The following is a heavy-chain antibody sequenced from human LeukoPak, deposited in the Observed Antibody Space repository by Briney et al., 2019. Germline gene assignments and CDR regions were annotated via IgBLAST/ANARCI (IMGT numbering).Heavy chain of an antibody. CDR1: GFTFSSYA. CDR3: AKPLYVDTAMVASYWYFDL. D-gene: IGHD5-18*01. V-gene: IGHV3-23*01. J-gene: IGHJ2*01. CDR2: ISGSGGST. Sequence: GGSLRLSCAASGFTFSSYAMSWVRQAPGKGLEWVSAISGSGGSTYYADSVKGRFTISRDNSKNTLYLQVNSLRAEDTAVYYCAKPLYVDTAMVASYWYFDLWGRGTLVTVSS.